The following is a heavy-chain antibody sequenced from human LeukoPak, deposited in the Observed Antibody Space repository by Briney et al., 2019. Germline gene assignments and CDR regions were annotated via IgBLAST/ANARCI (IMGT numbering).Heavy chain of an antibody. V-gene: IGHV1-46*04. J-gene: IGHJ4*02. Sequence: ASVKVSCKASGYTFTTYYMHWVRQAPGQGLEWMGIINPSGGSTRYAQKLQGRVTMTRDTSTSTVYMELSSLRSEDTAVYYCASGSGWYSPDYWGQGTLVTVSS. CDR2: INPSGGST. D-gene: IGHD6-19*01. CDR1: GYTFTTYY. CDR3: ASGSGWYSPDY.